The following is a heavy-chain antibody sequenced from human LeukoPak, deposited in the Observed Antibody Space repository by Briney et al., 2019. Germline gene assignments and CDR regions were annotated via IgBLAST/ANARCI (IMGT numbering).Heavy chain of an antibody. D-gene: IGHD1-7*01. CDR3: VRGEGYNWNYVGSAQNYGMDV. CDR1: GYTFTSYD. Sequence: GASVKVSCKASGYTFTSYDINWVRQATGQGLEWMGWMNPNSGNTGYAQKFQGRVTMTRNTSISTAYMELSSLRSEDTAVYYCVRGEGYNWNYVGSAQNYGMDVWGQGTTVTVSS. J-gene: IGHJ6*02. CDR2: MNPNSGNT. V-gene: IGHV1-8*01.